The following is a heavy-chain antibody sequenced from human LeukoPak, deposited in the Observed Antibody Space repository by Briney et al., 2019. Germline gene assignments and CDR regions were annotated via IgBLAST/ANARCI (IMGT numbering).Heavy chain of an antibody. Sequence: ASVKVSCKASGGTFSSYAISWVRQAPGQGLEWMGRIIPIFGIANYAQKFQGRVTITADKSTSTAYMELSSLRSEDTAVYYCARDGGIGGYRYGPRFYYGMDVWGQGTTVTVSS. CDR1: GGTFSSYA. CDR3: ARDGGIGGYRYGPRFYYGMDV. V-gene: IGHV1-69*04. D-gene: IGHD5-18*01. J-gene: IGHJ6*02. CDR2: IIPIFGIA.